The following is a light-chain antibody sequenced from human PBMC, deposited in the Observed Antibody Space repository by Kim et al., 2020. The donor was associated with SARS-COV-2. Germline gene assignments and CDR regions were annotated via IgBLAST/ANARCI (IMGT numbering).Light chain of an antibody. Sequence: QSALTQPASVSGSPGQSITISCTGTSSDVGGYNFVSWYQQHPGKAPQLVISDVSYRPSGVSDRFSGSKSGNTASLTISGLQAEDEADYYCSSYTTSTARVFGGGTQLTVL. CDR1: SSDVGGYNF. CDR2: DVS. CDR3: SSYTTSTARV. J-gene: IGLJ3*02. V-gene: IGLV2-14*03.